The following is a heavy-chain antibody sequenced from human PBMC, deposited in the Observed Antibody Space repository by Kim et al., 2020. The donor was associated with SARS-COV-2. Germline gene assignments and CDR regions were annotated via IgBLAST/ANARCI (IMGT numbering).Heavy chain of an antibody. CDR3: TRPEKSPSYNYGMDV. Sequence: ESVKGRFTVSRDDSKNTAYLQMNSLEAEDTAVYYCTRPEKSPSYNYGMDVWGQGTTVTAS. V-gene: IGHV3-73*01. J-gene: IGHJ6*02. D-gene: IGHD2-2*01.